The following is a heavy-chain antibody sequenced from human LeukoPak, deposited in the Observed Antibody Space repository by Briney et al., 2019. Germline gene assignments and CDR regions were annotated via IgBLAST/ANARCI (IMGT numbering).Heavy chain of an antibody. CDR1: AYTLSGQE. Sequence: ASVKVSCKASAYTLSGQEKHLVLEAPGQGLEWMGWINPNAGGTNYAQKFQGRVTMTRTTSISTAYMEPTRLKSDEPAVYFCARGDDHYYVENWGQGTLITVSS. V-gene: IGHV1-2*02. CDR2: INPNAGGT. CDR3: ARGDDHYYVEN. J-gene: IGHJ4*02. D-gene: IGHD3-10*02.